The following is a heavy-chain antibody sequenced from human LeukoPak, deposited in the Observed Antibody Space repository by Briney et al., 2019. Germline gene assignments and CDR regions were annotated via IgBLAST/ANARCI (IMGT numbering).Heavy chain of an antibody. Sequence: QPGGSLRLSRAASGFTFSSYEMNWVRQAPGKGLEWVSYISSSGSTIYYADSVKGRFTISRDNAKNSLYLQMNSLRAEDTAVYYCAREPRMVVHFDYWGQGTLVTVSS. D-gene: IGHD2-15*01. V-gene: IGHV3-48*03. CDR3: AREPRMVVHFDY. CDR1: GFTFSSYE. CDR2: ISSSGSTI. J-gene: IGHJ4*02.